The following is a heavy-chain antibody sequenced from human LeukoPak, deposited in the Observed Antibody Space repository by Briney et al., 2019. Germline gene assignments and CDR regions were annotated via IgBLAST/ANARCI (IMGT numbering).Heavy chain of an antibody. J-gene: IGHJ4*02. CDR1: GFTFITSW. CDR2: IKPDGSEK. V-gene: IGHV3-7*01. CDR3: ASWTSSSSNY. Sequence: GESLRLSCAASGFTFITSWMSWLRQAPGKGLEWVAHIKPDGSEKYYVDSVKGRFTISRDNAKNSLSPQMNSLRAEDTAVYYCASWTSSSSNYWGQGTLVTVSS. D-gene: IGHD6-6*01.